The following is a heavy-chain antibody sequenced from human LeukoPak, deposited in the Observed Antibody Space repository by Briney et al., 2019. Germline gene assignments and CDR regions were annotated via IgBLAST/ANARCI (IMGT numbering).Heavy chain of an antibody. D-gene: IGHD3-16*02. CDR1: GYTFTSYY. V-gene: IGHV1-46*01. Sequence: GSVKVSCKASGYTFTSYYMHWVRQAPGQGLEWMGIINPSGGSTNYAQKFQGRVTMTRDMSTSTVYMELSSLRSEDTVVYYCARGDNVWGSYRPTGFDYWGQGTLVTVSS. CDR3: ARGDNVWGSYRPTGFDY. J-gene: IGHJ4*02. CDR2: INPSGGST.